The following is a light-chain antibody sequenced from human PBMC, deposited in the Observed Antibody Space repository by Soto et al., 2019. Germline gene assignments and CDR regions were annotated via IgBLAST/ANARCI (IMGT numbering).Light chain of an antibody. J-gene: IGLJ1*01. CDR3: QSYDSSLSGSRV. CDR1: SSNIGAGYD. CDR2: HNS. Sequence: QCVLTQPPSVTGAPGQRVTISCTGISSNIGAGYDVHWYQQLPGTAPKLLIYHNSNRPSGVPDRFSGSKSGTSASLAITGLQAEDEADYYCQSYDSSLSGSRVFGTGTKVTVL. V-gene: IGLV1-40*01.